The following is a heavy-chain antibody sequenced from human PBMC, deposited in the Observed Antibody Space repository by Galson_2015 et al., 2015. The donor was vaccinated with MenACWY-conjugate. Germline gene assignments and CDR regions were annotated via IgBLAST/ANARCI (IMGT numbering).Heavy chain of an antibody. V-gene: IGHV5-51*01. CDR1: GYTFTSFW. D-gene: IGHD3-10*01. CDR2: IYPGDSET. J-gene: IGHJ2*01. Sequence: QSGAEVKKPGESLAISCKGSGYTFTSFWIGWVRQMPGKGLEWMGIIYPGDSETKYSPSFKGQVTISADASISTAYLLWNSLKASDTAIYYCARFGDAINWYFDLWGRGTLVTVSS. CDR3: ARFGDAINWYFDL.